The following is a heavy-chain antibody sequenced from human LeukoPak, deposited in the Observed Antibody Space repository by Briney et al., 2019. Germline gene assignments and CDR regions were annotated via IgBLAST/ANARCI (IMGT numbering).Heavy chain of an antibody. J-gene: IGHJ3*02. CDR3: ATSSVWGGAFNI. CDR2: FDSDGSGT. D-gene: IGHD3-16*01. V-gene: IGHV3-74*01. Sequence: PGGSLRLSCAASGFTFSIYWMYWVPQAPGKGLMWVSRFDSDGSGTTYVDSVKGRFTVSRDNAKSTLYLQLSSLRAEATAVYYCATSSVWGGAFNIWGQGTMVTVSS. CDR1: GFTFSIYW.